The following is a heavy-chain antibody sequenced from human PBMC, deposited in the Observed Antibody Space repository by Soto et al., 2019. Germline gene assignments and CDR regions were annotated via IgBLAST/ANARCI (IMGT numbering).Heavy chain of an antibody. CDR3: ARDRYYDSSGYYTNWFDP. D-gene: IGHD3-22*01. J-gene: IGHJ5*02. Sequence: ETLSLTFTVAGGSISSYYWSLIRQPAGKGLEWIGRIYTSGSTNYNPSLKSRVTMSVDTSKNQFSLKLSSVTAADTAVYYCARDRYYDSSGYYTNWFDPWGQGTPVTVYS. CDR2: IYTSGST. CDR1: GGSISSYY. V-gene: IGHV4-4*07.